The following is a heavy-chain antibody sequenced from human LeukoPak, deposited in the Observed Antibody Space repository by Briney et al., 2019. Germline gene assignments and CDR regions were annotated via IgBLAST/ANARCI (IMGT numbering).Heavy chain of an antibody. J-gene: IGHJ6*03. CDR1: GFTFSSNY. D-gene: IGHD6-13*01. CDR3: ARSLAAAGPYYYYYIDV. V-gene: IGHV3-53*01. CDR2: IYSGGST. Sequence: GGSLRLSCAASGFTFSSNYMSWVRQAPGKGLEWVSVIYSGGSTYYADSVKGRFTISRDNSKNTLYLQMNSLRAEDTAVYYCARSLAAAGPYYYYYIDVWGKGTTVTVSS.